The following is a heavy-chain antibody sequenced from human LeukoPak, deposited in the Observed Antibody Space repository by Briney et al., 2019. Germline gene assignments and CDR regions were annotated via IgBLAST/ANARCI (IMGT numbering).Heavy chain of an antibody. V-gene: IGHV3-23*01. J-gene: IGHJ4*02. CDR1: GFTFSSYA. CDR3: ARFCGAARCYSGFDY. D-gene: IGHD2-15*01. CDR2: ISGSGDGGT. Sequence: PGGSLRLSCAASGFTFSSYAMSWVRQAPGKGLEWVSAISGSGDGGTYYADSVKGRFTISRDNSKNTLYLQMNSLGGEDTALYYCARFCGAARCYSGFDYWGQGTLVTVAS.